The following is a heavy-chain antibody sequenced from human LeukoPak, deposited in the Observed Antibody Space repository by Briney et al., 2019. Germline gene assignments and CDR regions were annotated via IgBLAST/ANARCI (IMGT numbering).Heavy chain of an antibody. CDR1: GFTFDDYT. D-gene: IGHD4-17*01. V-gene: IGHV3-23*01. Sequence: PGGSLRLSCAASGFTFDDYTMHWVRQAPGKGLEWVSAIDNSGFTTYYADSVRGRFTISRDNVKNTLYLQMNSLRAEDTAVYYCAKVSTVTSNFDYWGQGTLVTVSS. CDR3: AKVSTVTSNFDY. J-gene: IGHJ4*02. CDR2: IDNSGFTT.